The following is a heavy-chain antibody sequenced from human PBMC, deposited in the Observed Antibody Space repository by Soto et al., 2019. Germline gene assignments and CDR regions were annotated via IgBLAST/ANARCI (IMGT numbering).Heavy chain of an antibody. D-gene: IGHD3-22*01. Sequence: SETLSLTCTVSGGSISSGGYYWSWIRQHPGKGQEWIGYIYYSGSTYYNPSLKSRVTISVDTSKNQFSLKLSSVTAADTAVYYCASSVYYYDSSGYFPDAFDIWGQGTMVTVSS. V-gene: IGHV4-31*03. CDR2: IYYSGST. CDR1: GGSISSGGYY. CDR3: ASSVYYYDSSGYFPDAFDI. J-gene: IGHJ3*02.